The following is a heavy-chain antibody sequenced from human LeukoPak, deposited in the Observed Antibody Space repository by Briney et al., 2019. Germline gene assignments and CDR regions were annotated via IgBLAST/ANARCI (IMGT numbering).Heavy chain of an antibody. D-gene: IGHD3-3*01. Sequence: SETLSLTCTVSGGSISSYYWSWIRQPPGKGLEWIGYIYYSGSTNYNPSLKSRGTISVDTSKNQFSLKQSSVTAADTAVYYCARAGLYYDFWSGYYHDAFDIWGQGTMVTVSS. V-gene: IGHV4-59*01. CDR2: IYYSGST. J-gene: IGHJ3*02. CDR1: GGSISSYY. CDR3: ARAGLYYDFWSGYYHDAFDI.